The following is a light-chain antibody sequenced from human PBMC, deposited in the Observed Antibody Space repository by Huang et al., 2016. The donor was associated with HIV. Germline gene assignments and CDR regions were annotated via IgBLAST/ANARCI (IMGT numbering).Light chain of an antibody. CDR1: QSISTY. Sequence: DIQMTQSPSTLSASVGDRVTITCRASQSISTYLAWYQQKPGKAPELLIYDVSTLESGVPSTFSGSGSGTEFTLTITSLQPDNFATYYCQHYSSFPWTFGQGTRVEL. CDR3: QHYSSFPWT. J-gene: IGKJ1*01. V-gene: IGKV1-5*01. CDR2: DVS.